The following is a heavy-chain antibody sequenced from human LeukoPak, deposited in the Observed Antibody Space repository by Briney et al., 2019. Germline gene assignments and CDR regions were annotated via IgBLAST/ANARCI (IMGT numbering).Heavy chain of an antibody. CDR1: GFTFSNYA. CDR3: AKDNVVVVSSTLDD. J-gene: IGHJ4*02. V-gene: IGHV3-23*01. Sequence: GGSLRLSCAASGFTFSNYAMSWVRQAPGKGLEWVSAISGSGGSTYYADSVKGRFTIFRDNSKNTLYLQMNSLRAEDTAVYYCAKDNVVVVSSTLDDWGQGTMVTVSS. D-gene: IGHD2-15*01. CDR2: ISGSGGST.